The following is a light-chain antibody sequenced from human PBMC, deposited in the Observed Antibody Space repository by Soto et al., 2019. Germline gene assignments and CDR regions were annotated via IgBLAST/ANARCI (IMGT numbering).Light chain of an antibody. CDR1: SSNIGSST. CDR3: SSYAGSNMGV. CDR2: SND. V-gene: IGLV1-44*01. Sequence: QSVLTQPPSASGTPGQRVTIFCSGSSSNIGSSTVNWYQQVPGAAPKLLIESNDQRPSGVPDRFSGSKSGNTASLTVSGLQAEDEADYYCSSYAGSNMGVFGTGTKATVL. J-gene: IGLJ1*01.